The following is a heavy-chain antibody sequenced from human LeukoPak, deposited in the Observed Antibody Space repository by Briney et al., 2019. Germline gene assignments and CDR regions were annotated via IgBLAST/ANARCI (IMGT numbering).Heavy chain of an antibody. D-gene: IGHD3-10*01. CDR3: VRHGVIWLGEFGGSGYYFDY. Sequence: GASVKLSCKASGSTFTSYYMHWVRQSPGQGLEWMGIINPSVGSTSYAQKFQGRITMTSDISRSTLYMELSRLGSEDSGVYYCVRHGVIWLGEFGGSGYYFDYWGEGTVVSVSS. V-gene: IGHV1-46*01. J-gene: IGHJ4*02. CDR2: INPSVGST. CDR1: GSTFTSYY.